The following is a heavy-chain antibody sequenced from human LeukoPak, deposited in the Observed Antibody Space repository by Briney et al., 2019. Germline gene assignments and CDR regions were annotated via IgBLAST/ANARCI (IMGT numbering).Heavy chain of an antibody. CDR2: IYYSGST. CDR1: GGSISSGGYY. D-gene: IGHD3-10*01. V-gene: IGHV4-31*03. CDR3: AREGSESFDY. Sequence: PSETLSLTCTVSGGSISSGGYYWSWIRQHPGKGLEWIGYIYYSGSTYYNPSLKSRVTISVDTSKNQFSLKLSSVTAADTAVYYCAREGSESFDYWGQGTLVTVSS. J-gene: IGHJ4*02.